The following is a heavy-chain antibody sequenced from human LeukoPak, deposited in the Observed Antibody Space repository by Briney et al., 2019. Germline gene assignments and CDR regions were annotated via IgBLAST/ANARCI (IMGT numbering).Heavy chain of an antibody. CDR2: ISYDGSNK. CDR3: ARDSVGAADY. J-gene: IGHJ4*02. Sequence: PGGSLRLSCAASGFTFSSYAMHWVRQAPGKGLEWVAVISYDGSNKYYPDSVKGRFTISRDNSKNTLYLQMNSLRAEDTAVYYCARDSVGAADYWGQGTLVTVSS. V-gene: IGHV3-30-3*01. D-gene: IGHD2-15*01. CDR1: GFTFSSYA.